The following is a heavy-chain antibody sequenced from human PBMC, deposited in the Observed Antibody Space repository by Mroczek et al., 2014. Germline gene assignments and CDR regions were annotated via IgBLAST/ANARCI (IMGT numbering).Heavy chain of an antibody. CDR3: ARDHWTTVTTVDY. CDR1: GFTFSSYG. CDR2: IWYDGSNK. Sequence: QVQLVQSGGGVVQPGRSLRLSCAASGFTFSSYGMHWVRQAPGKGLEWVAVIWYDGSNKYYADSVKGRFTISRDNSKNTLYLQMNSLRAEDTAVYYCARDHWTTVTTVDYWGQGTLVTVSS. V-gene: IGHV3-33*01. J-gene: IGHJ4*02. D-gene: IGHD4-17*01.